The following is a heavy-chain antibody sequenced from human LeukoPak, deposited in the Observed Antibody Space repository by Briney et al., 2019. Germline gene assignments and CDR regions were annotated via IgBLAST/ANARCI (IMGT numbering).Heavy chain of an antibody. D-gene: IGHD3-10*01. V-gene: IGHV4-59*01. CDR1: GDSISAFY. CDR3: ARGGARGSSAFDI. J-gene: IGHJ3*02. CDR2: IYYSGST. Sequence: SSETLSLTCTVSGDSISAFYWSWIRQPPWKGLEWIGYIYYSGSTNYNPSLKSRVTILIETSKNQCSLKLRSVTAADTAVYYCARGGARGSSAFDIWGQGTMVTVSS.